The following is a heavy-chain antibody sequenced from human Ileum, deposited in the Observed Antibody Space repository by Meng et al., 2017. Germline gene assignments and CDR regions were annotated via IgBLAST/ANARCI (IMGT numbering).Heavy chain of an antibody. CDR3: ARDHWGSLDY. V-gene: IGHV4-61*08. Sequence: VQLQESGPGLVRPAWTLSLICTVSGGSVSSDGFQWGWVRQPPGKGLEWIGYASTNYNPSLKSRVTISLDTSKNQFSLELSSVTAADTAVYYCARDHWGSLDYWGQGILVTVSS. D-gene: IGHD7-27*01. CDR1: GGSVSSDGFQ. J-gene: IGHJ4*02. CDR2: AST.